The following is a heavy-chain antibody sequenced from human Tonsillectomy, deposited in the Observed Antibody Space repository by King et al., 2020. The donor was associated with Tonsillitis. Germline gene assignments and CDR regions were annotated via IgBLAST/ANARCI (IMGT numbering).Heavy chain of an antibody. CDR2: IKSKTDGGTT. CDR3: PTQNSGLAYYYGMDV. D-gene: IGHD5-12*01. V-gene: IGHV3-15*01. J-gene: IGHJ6*02. Sequence: VQLVESGGGLVKPGGSLRLSCAASGFTFSNAWMSWVRQAPGKGLEWVGRIKSKTDGGTTDYAAPVKGRFTISRDDSKNTLYLQMNSLKTEDTAVYYCPTQNSGLAYYYGMDVWGQGTTVTVSS. CDR1: GFTFSNAW.